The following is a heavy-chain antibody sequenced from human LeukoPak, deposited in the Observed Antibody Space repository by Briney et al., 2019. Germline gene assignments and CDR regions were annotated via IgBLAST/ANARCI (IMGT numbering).Heavy chain of an antibody. CDR2: IYYSGST. CDR1: GGSISSYY. D-gene: IGHD3-10*01. V-gene: IGHV4-59*01. Sequence: SETLSLTCTVSGGSISSYYWSWIRQPPGKGLEWIGYIYYSGSTNYNPSLKSRVTISVDTSKNQFSLKLSSVTAADTAVYYCARDWITSWGSGSFSNWFDPWGQGTLVTVSS. CDR3: ARDWITSWGSGSFSNWFDP. J-gene: IGHJ5*02.